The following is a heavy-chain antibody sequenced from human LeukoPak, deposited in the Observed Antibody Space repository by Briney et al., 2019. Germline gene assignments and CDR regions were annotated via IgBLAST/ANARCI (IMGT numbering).Heavy chain of an antibody. CDR1: GFTVSSNY. CDR3: AKALEYYYDNHDY. CDR2: IYSGGST. Sequence: GGSLRLSCAASGFTVSSNYMSWVRQAPGKGLEWVSVIYSGGSTYYADSVKGRFTISRDNSKNTLYLQMNSLRAEDTAVYYCAKALEYYYDNHDYWGQGTLVTVSS. D-gene: IGHD3-22*01. V-gene: IGHV3-53*01. J-gene: IGHJ4*02.